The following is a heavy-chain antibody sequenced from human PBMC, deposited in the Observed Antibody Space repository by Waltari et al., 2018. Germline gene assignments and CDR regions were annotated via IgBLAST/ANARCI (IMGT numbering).Heavy chain of an antibody. Sequence: QVQLVQSGAEVKKPGSSVKVSCKASGGTFSSYAISWVRQAPGQGLEWMGGIIPIFGTANYAQKFQGRVTITADESTSTAYMELSSLRSEDTAVYYCARHDQRGNLLWFGETMDNWFDPWGQGTLVTVSS. CDR2: IIPIFGTA. D-gene: IGHD3-10*01. J-gene: IGHJ5*02. V-gene: IGHV1-69*01. CDR3: ARHDQRGNLLWFGETMDNWFDP. CDR1: GGTFSSYA.